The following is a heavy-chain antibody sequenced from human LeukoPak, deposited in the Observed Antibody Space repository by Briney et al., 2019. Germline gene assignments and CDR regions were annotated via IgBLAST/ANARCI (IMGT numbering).Heavy chain of an antibody. CDR3: ASGGNSFFGAFDI. V-gene: IGHV4-39*01. CDR2: IYYSGST. J-gene: IGHJ3*02. Sequence: SETLSLTCTVSGGSISSSSYYWGWIRQPPGKGLEWFGSIYYSGSTYYNPSLKSRVTISVDTSKNQFSLKLSSVTAADTAVYYCASGGNSFFGAFDIWGQGTMVTVSS. D-gene: IGHD4-23*01. CDR1: GGSISSSSYY.